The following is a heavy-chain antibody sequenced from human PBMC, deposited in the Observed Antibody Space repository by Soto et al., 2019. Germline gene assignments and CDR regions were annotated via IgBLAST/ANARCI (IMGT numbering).Heavy chain of an antibody. J-gene: IGHJ4*02. CDR1: GFMFSSYA. D-gene: IGHD3-10*01. CDR3: ARAGGLRVDY. Sequence: QVQLVESGGGVVQPGRSLRLSCAASGFMFSSYAMHWVRQAPGKGLEWVAVKTYDGSNKYYADSVKGRLTISRDNSKNTLYLQMNSLRAEDTAVYYCARAGGLRVDYWGQGTLVTVSS. CDR2: KTYDGSNK. V-gene: IGHV3-30-3*01.